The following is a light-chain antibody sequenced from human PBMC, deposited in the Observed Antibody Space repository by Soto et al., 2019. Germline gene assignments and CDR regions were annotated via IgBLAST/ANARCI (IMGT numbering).Light chain of an antibody. CDR1: NSDIGAYDY. J-gene: IGLJ2*01. Sequence: QSALTQPASVSGSPGQSITISCTGSNSDIGAYDYVSWYQQHPGKPPTLLIYEVTFRPSGVPNRLSGSKSGNTATLTISGLLTEDEADYYCVSYASATLIFGGGTTLTVL. V-gene: IGLV2-14*01. CDR2: EVT. CDR3: VSYASATLI.